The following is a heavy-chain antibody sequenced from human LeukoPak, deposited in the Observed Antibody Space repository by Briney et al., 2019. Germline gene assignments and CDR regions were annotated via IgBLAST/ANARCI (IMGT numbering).Heavy chain of an antibody. CDR1: GFTFSSYW. D-gene: IGHD3-10*01. V-gene: IGHV3-7*01. CDR3: ARDGGELWPLDE. J-gene: IGHJ4*02. CDR2: IKPDGSET. Sequence: GGSLRLSCAASGFTFSSYWMTWVRQSPGKGLDWVANIKPDGSETNYLDSVKGRFTISRDNARDSLFLEMNNLRVDDTAVYYCARDGGELWPLDEWGQGILVTVSS.